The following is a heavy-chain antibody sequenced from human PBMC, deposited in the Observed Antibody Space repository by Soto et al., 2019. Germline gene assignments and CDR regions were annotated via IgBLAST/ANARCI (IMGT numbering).Heavy chain of an antibody. D-gene: IGHD3-10*01. CDR2: ISGSGGST. CDR1: GFTFSSYA. CDR3: AKGRSGRNYYGMDV. J-gene: IGHJ6*02. Sequence: EVQLLESGGGLVQPGGSLRLSCAASGFTFSSYAMTWVRQAPGKGLEWVSAISGSGGSTYYADSVKGRVTISRDNSKNTLYLQMKTLRAEDTAVYYCAKGRSGRNYYGMDVWGQGTTVTVSS. V-gene: IGHV3-23*01.